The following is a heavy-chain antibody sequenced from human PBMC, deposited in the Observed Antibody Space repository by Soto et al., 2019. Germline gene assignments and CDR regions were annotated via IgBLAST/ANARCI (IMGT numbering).Heavy chain of an antibody. CDR3: AKGKGVGATPDGANC. V-gene: IGHV3-23*01. D-gene: IGHD1-26*01. CDR2: VRSDGDTT. J-gene: IGHJ4*02. CDR1: GFTFSRYG. Sequence: EVQVLESGGCLVQPGGSLRLSCAASGFTFSRYGMNWVRQAPGKGLEWVSGVRSDGDTTYNADSVKGRFTVSRDNFKNTVDLQMNSLRVEDTAVYYCAKGKGVGATPDGANCWGQGTLVTVSS.